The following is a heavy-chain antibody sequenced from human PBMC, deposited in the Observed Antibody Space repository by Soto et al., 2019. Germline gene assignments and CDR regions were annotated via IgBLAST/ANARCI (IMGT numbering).Heavy chain of an antibody. CDR2: ITPILRET. CDR1: GGTFSTYT. Sequence: QVHLVQSGTEVRKPGSSVTVSCKVSGGTFSTYTISWVRQAPGQGLQWMGGITPILRETTYAQNFQGRVSITADISATKAYIELSDLTSKDTAVYYCGRVPRYSFPTSDSLDQWGQGTRVTVSS. J-gene: IGHJ4*02. D-gene: IGHD5-18*01. CDR3: GRVPRYSFPTSDSLDQ. V-gene: IGHV1-69*06.